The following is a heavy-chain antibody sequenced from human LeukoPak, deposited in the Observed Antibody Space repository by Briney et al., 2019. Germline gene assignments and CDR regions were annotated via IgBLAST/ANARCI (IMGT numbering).Heavy chain of an antibody. CDR1: GFTFSNYA. D-gene: IGHD5-12*01. CDR2: ISGSDGNT. V-gene: IGHV3-23*01. J-gene: IGHJ6*03. CDR3: AKGGGYEAQYYYYYLDV. Sequence: PGGSLRLSCAASGFTFSNYAMSWVRQAPGKGLEWVSAISGSDGNTYYADSVKGRFTISRDNSKNTLYLQMKSLRAEDTAVYYCAKGGGYEAQYYYYYLDVWGKGTTVTISS.